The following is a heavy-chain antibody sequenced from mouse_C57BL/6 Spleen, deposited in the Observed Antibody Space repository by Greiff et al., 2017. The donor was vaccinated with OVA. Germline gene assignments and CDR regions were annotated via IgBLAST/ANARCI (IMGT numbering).Heavy chain of an antibody. CDR1: GFTFSDAW. V-gene: IGHV6-6*01. CDR2: IRNKANNHAT. J-gene: IGHJ4*01. CDR3: TRRRDSSGLYYNAMDY. D-gene: IGHD3-2*02. Sequence: DVKLVESGGGLVQPGGSMKLSCAASGFTFSDAWMDWVRQSPEKGLEWVAEIRNKANNHATYYAESVKGRFTISRDDSKSSVYLQMNSLRAEDTGIYYCTRRRDSSGLYYNAMDYWGQGTSVTVSS.